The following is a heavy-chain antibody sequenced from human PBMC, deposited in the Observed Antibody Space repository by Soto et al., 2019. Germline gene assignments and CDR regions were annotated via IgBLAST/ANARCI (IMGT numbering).Heavy chain of an antibody. Sequence: ASVKVSCKVSGYTLTELSMHWVRQAPGKGLEWMGGFDPEDGETIYAQKFQGRVTMTEDTSTDTAYMELSSLRSEDTAVYYCAIRRGGGRNYYDSSGYDAFDIWGQGTMVTVSS. V-gene: IGHV1-24*01. D-gene: IGHD3-22*01. CDR1: GYTLTELS. CDR3: AIRRGGGRNYYDSSGYDAFDI. CDR2: FDPEDGET. J-gene: IGHJ3*02.